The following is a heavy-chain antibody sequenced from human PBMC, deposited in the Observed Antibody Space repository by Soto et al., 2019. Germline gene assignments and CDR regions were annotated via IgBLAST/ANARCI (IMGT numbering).Heavy chain of an antibody. Sequence: QVQLVQSGAEVKKPGASVKVSCKASGYTFTGYYMHWVRQAPGQGLEWMGWINPNSGGTNYAQKFQVEVKMSKNTTIRTAARELSSLTSAARAVYYCTTANEYFDLWGLGTLVTVSS. CDR2: INPNSGGT. D-gene: IGHD1-1*01. V-gene: IGHV1-2*02. CDR3: TTANEYFDL. J-gene: IGHJ2*01. CDR1: GYTFTGYY.